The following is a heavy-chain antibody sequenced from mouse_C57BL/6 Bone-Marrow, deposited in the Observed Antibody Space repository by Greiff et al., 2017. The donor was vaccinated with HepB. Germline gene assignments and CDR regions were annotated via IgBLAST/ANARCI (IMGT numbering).Heavy chain of an antibody. CDR1: GYTFTDYN. CDR3: ARKRNYDYVYAMDY. V-gene: IGHV1-22*01. Sequence: VQLQQSGPELVKPGASVKMSCKASGYTFTDYNMHWVKQSHGKSLEWIGYINPNNGGTSYNQKFKGKATLTVNKSSSTAYMELRSLTSEDSAVYYCARKRNYDYVYAMDYWGQGTSVTVSS. CDR2: INPNNGGT. D-gene: IGHD2-4*01. J-gene: IGHJ4*01.